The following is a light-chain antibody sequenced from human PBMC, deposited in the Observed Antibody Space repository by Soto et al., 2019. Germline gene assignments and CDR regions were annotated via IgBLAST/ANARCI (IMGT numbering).Light chain of an antibody. CDR3: QQSDTLYT. J-gene: IGKJ2*01. CDR2: DAA. V-gene: IGKV1-33*01. Sequence: DIQMTQSPSSLSASVGDRVTITCQASRDITNSLHWYQKKPGKAPKLLIYDAANLETGVPSRFSGGGSGTDFTFAISSLQPEDIATYYCQQSDTLYTLGQGNKLEIK. CDR1: RDITNS.